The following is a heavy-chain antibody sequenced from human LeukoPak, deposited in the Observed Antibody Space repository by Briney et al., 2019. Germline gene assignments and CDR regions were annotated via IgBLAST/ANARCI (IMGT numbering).Heavy chain of an antibody. CDR2: ISPYIGNA. Sequence: GASVKVSCKASGYTFINYGISWVREAPGQGLEWMGWISPYIGNANYAQNLQDRVTMTTDTSTSTAYMELRSLRFDDTAVYYCARTPWTRAHYYYYMDVWGKGTTVTVSS. V-gene: IGHV1-18*01. J-gene: IGHJ6*03. CDR1: GYTFINYG. CDR3: ARTPWTRAHYYYYMDV. D-gene: IGHD3/OR15-3a*01.